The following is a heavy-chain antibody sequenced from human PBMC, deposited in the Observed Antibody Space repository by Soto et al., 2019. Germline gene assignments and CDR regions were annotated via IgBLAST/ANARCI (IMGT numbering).Heavy chain of an antibody. V-gene: IGHV3-53*01. Sequence: PGGSLRLSCAASGFTVSSNYMSWVRQAPGKGLEWVSVIYSGGSTYYADSVKGRFTISRDNSKNTLYLQMNSLRAEDTAVYYCAREGNRDSSGYYAYWGQGTLVTVS. CDR3: AREGNRDSSGYYAY. CDR2: IYSGGST. CDR1: GFTVSSNY. D-gene: IGHD3-22*01. J-gene: IGHJ4*02.